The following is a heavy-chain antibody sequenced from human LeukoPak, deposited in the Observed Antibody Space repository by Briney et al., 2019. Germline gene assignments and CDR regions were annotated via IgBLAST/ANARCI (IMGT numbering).Heavy chain of an antibody. Sequence: GGSLRLSCAASGFTFSSYAMSWVRQAPGKGLEWASAISGSGGSTYYADSVKGRFTISRDNSKNTLYLQMNSLRAEDTAVYYCAEDRGYCSSTSCYTGDYFDYWGQGTLVTVSS. J-gene: IGHJ4*02. CDR3: AEDRGYCSSTSCYTGDYFDY. CDR1: GFTFSSYA. CDR2: ISGSGGST. D-gene: IGHD2-2*02. V-gene: IGHV3-23*01.